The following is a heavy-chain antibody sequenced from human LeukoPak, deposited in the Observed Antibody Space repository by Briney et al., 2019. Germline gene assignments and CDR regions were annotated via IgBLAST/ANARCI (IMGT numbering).Heavy chain of an antibody. CDR2: ISYDGSNK. CDR1: GFTFSSYG. D-gene: IGHD1-26*01. Sequence: GGSLRLSCAASGFTFSSYGMHWVRQAPGKGLEWVAVISYDGSNKYYADAVKGRFTISRDNSKNTLYLQMNSLRAEDTAVYYCAKAIFVPVGWFDPWGQGTLVTVSS. V-gene: IGHV3-30*18. J-gene: IGHJ5*02. CDR3: AKAIFVPVGWFDP.